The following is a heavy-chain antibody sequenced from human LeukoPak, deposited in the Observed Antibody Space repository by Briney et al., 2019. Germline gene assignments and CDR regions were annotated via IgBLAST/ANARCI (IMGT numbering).Heavy chain of an antibody. CDR1: GGSISSGGYY. D-gene: IGHD4-17*01. CDR3: ARSGTVTTWNY. CDR2: IYYSGTT. V-gene: IGHV4-31*03. Sequence: PSQTLSLTCTVSGGSISSGGYYWSWIRQHPGKGLEWIGCIYYSGTTYYHPSLTSRVAISVDTSKNQFSLKLSSVTAADTAVYYCARSGTVTTWNYWGQGTLVTVSS. J-gene: IGHJ4*02.